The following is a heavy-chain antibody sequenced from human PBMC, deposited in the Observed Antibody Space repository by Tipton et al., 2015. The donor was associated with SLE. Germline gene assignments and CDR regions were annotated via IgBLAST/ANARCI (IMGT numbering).Heavy chain of an antibody. CDR1: GGTFRTYS. CDR3: ARDRLAVYDSIGYGPFDI. CDR2: ITPIFGSG. J-gene: IGHJ3*02. V-gene: IGHV1-69*05. Sequence: QSGAEVKKPGSSVKVSCKASGGTFRTYSISWVRQAPGQGLEWMGGITPIFGSGNYAQKFQGRLTITTDGSTSTAYMELTSLRSEDTAMYYCARDRLAVYDSIGYGPFDIWGQGTVVAVSS. D-gene: IGHD3-22*01.